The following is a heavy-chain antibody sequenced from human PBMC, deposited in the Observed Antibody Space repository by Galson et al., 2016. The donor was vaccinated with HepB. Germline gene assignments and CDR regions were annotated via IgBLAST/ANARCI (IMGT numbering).Heavy chain of an antibody. CDR1: GGSISNYY. CDR2: IYYSGNT. J-gene: IGHJ4*02. Sequence: SETLSLTCTVSGGSISNYYWSWIRQPPGKGLEWIGYIYYSGNTNYNPSLKSRTTISLDTSKNQFSLRLNSVTDADTAVYSCARGSSTWREKIDYWGQGTLVTVFS. V-gene: IGHV4-59*01. D-gene: IGHD6-13*01. CDR3: ARGSSTWREKIDY.